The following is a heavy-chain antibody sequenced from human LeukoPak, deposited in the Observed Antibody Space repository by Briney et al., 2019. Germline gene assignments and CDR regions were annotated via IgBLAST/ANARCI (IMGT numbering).Heavy chain of an antibody. CDR2: LSGSGGST. Sequence: GGSLRLSCAASGFTFSSYAMNWVRQAPGKGLEWVSALSGSGGSTYYADSVKGRFTISRDNSKNTLYLQMNSLRAEDTAVYYCATDRGWRTSGYYLYYFEYWGQGTLVTFSS. J-gene: IGHJ4*02. CDR1: GFTFSSYA. D-gene: IGHD3-3*01. CDR3: ATDRGWRTSGYYLYYFEY. V-gene: IGHV3-23*01.